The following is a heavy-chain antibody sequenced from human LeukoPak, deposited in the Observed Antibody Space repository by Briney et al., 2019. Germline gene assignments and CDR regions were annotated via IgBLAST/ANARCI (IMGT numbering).Heavy chain of an antibody. Sequence: GASVKVSCKASGYTFTGYYMHWVRQAPGQGLEWMGWINPNSGGTNYAQKFQGRVTMTRDTSISTAHMELSRLRSDDTAVYYCARAYSGYDSRLYGPIKYYYYMDVWGKGTTVTVSS. CDR2: INPNSGGT. J-gene: IGHJ6*03. CDR3: ARAYSGYDSRLYGPIKYYYYMDV. D-gene: IGHD5-12*01. CDR1: GYTFTGYY. V-gene: IGHV1-2*02.